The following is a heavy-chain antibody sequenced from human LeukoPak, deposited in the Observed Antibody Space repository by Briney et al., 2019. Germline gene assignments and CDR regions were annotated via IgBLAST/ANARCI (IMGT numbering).Heavy chain of an antibody. Sequence: TGGSLRLSCAASGFTFRSYDMNWVRQAPGKGLEWVSAISYSADSTYYADSVKGRFTISRDDSNNMLYLQMNRLRAEDTAVYYCAKAFRAYGGSSYSSFDFWGQGTMVTVSS. D-gene: IGHD4-11*01. CDR3: AKAFRAYGGSSYSSFDF. CDR1: GFTFRSYD. V-gene: IGHV3-23*01. J-gene: IGHJ3*01. CDR2: ISYSADST.